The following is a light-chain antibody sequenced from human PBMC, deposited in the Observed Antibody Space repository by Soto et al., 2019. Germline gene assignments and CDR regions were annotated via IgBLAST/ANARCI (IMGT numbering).Light chain of an antibody. CDR1: QSVSIW. CDR3: QQYNNWPS. Sequence: DIQMTQSPSTLSASEGDRVTISCRASQSVSIWLAWYQQKPGRAPKLLIYKSSILESGVPSRFSGSGFGTEFTLTINGLLPEDFVTYYCQQYNNWPSFGQGTKVDIK. CDR2: KSS. V-gene: IGKV1-5*03. J-gene: IGKJ1*01.